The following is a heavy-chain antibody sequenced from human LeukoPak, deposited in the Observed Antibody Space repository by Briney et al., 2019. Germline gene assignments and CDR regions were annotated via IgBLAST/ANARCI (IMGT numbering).Heavy chain of an antibody. CDR1: GFTFTSYG. D-gene: IGHD5-24*01. Sequence: PGGSLRLSCAASGFTFTSYGTSWVRQAPGKGLEWVSGISGSGGNTYYADSVKGRFTISRDNSKNTLYLQMNSLRAEDTAVYYCAKDPERWLQLRLGFSDWGQGTLVTVSS. J-gene: IGHJ4*02. CDR2: ISGSGGNT. CDR3: AKDPERWLQLRLGFSD. V-gene: IGHV3-23*01.